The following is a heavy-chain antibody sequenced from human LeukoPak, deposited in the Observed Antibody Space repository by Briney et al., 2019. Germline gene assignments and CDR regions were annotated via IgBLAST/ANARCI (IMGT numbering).Heavy chain of an antibody. CDR1: GGSFSGYY. CDR3: ARGPKAAAGTYFQH. CDR2: INHSGST. D-gene: IGHD6-13*01. Sequence: SETLSLTCAVYGGSFSGYYWSWIRQPPGKGLEWIGEINHSGSTNYNPSLKSRVTISVDTSKNQFSLKLSSVTAADTAVYYCARGPKAAAGTYFQHWGQGTLVTVSS. V-gene: IGHV4-34*01. J-gene: IGHJ1*01.